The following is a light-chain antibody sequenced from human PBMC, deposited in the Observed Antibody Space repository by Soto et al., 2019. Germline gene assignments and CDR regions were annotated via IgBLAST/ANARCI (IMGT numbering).Light chain of an antibody. CDR2: EVT. J-gene: IGLJ3*02. CDR1: SSDVGGYNY. CDR3: SSYAASNNFYFV. V-gene: IGLV2-8*01. Sequence: QSVLTQPPSASGSPGQSVTISCTGTSSDVGGYNYVSWYQQYPGRAPKLMIYEVTERPSGVPDRFSGSKSGNTASLTVSGLQAEDEADYYCSSYAASNNFYFVFGGG.